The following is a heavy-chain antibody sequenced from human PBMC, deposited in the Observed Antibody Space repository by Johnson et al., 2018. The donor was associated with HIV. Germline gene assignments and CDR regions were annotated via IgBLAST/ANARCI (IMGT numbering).Heavy chain of an antibody. J-gene: IGHJ3*02. CDR1: GFTFINYA. CDR3: AKDPLVVPAATLDAFDI. Sequence: VQLVESGGGLVQPGGSLRLSCAASGFTFINYAMSWVRQAPGKGLEWVSSIGGSGTNTYYADSVKGRFTISRDNSKNTLYLQMHSLRAEETAIYYCAKDPLVVPAATLDAFDIWGQGTMVTVSS. D-gene: IGHD2-2*01. V-gene: IGHV3-23*04. CDR2: IGGSGTNT.